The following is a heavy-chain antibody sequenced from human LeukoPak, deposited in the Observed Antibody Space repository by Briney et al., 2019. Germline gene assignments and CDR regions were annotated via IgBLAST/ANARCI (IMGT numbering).Heavy chain of an antibody. Sequence: ASVKVSCKASGYTFTGYYMHWVRQAPGQGLEWMGWINPNSGGTNYAQKFQGRVTMTRDTSISTAYMELSRLRSDDTAVYYCARGGYSSNYYYYYMDVWGKGTTVTVSS. CDR3: ARGGYSSNYYYYYMDV. D-gene: IGHD6-13*01. J-gene: IGHJ6*03. CDR2: INPNSGGT. CDR1: GYTFTGYY. V-gene: IGHV1-2*02.